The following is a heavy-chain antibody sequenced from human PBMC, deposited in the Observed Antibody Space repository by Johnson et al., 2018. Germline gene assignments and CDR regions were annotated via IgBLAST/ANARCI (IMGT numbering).Heavy chain of an antibody. D-gene: IGHD2-21*02. CDR1: GYRFSDNW. CDR3: GKQRGGVTSDMDV. CDR2: IWPGDSDT. J-gene: IGHJ6*04. V-gene: IGHV5-51*06. Sequence: VQLVQSGAEVRKPGESLKISCKASGYRFSDNWIGWVRQKPGEGLEWMGIIWPGDSDTKYSPSFLGHVTISSDRYLSTGDLRWSGLRASDSAMYYCGKQRGGVTSDMDVWGRGTTVTVSS.